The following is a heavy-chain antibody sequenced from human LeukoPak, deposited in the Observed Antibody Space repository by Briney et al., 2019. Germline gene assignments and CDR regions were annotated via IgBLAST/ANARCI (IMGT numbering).Heavy chain of an antibody. CDR2: IIPIFGTA. CDR3: ATDLPAASPGFDY. CDR1: GGTFSSYA. Sequence: SVKVSCKASGGTFSSYAISWVRQAPGQGLEWMGGIIPIFGTANYAQKFQGRVTMTEDTSTDTAYMELSSLRSEDTAVYYCATDLPAASPGFDYWGQGTLVTVSS. D-gene: IGHD2-2*01. J-gene: IGHJ4*02. V-gene: IGHV1-69*06.